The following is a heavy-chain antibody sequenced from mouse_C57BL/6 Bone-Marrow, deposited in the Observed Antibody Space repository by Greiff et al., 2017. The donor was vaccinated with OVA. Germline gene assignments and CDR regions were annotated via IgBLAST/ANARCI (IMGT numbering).Heavy chain of an antibody. V-gene: IGHV1-76*01. D-gene: IGHD2-2*01. CDR2: IYPGSGNT. CDR1: GYTFTDYY. CDR3: ARYGYYRYFDV. J-gene: IGHJ1*03. Sequence: VQLQQSGAELVRPGASVKLSCKASGYTFTDYYINWVKQRPGQGLEWIARIYPGSGNTYYNEKFKGKATLTAEKSSSTAYMQLSSLTSEDSAVYFCARYGYYRYFDVWGTGTTVTVSS.